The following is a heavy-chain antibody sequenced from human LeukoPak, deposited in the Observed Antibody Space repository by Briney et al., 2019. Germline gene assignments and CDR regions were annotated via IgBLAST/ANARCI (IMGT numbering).Heavy chain of an antibody. V-gene: IGHV3-30*02. Sequence: GGSLRLSCAASGFTFSSYGMHWVRQAPGKGLEWVSFIRYDGSNKYYADSVKGRFTISRDNSKNTLYLQMNSLRADDTAVYYCAKVVPYIVGASPDYWGQGTLVTVSS. CDR1: GFTFSSYG. J-gene: IGHJ4*02. CDR3: AKVVPYIVGASPDY. D-gene: IGHD1-26*01. CDR2: IRYDGSNK.